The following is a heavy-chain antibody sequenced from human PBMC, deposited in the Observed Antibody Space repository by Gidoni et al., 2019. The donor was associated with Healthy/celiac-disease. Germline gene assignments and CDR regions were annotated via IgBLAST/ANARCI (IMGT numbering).Heavy chain of an antibody. CDR1: GFTVSSNY. D-gene: IGHD3-10*01. CDR2: IYSGGST. CDR3: ARGVVRGALNYYYGMDV. J-gene: IGHJ6*02. Sequence: EVQLVESGGGLVQPGGSLRLSCAASGFTVSSNYMSWVRQAPGKGLEWVSVIYSGGSTYYADSVKGRFTISRDNSKNTLYLQMNSLRAEDTAVYYCARGVVRGALNYYYGMDVWGQGTTVTVSS. V-gene: IGHV3-66*01.